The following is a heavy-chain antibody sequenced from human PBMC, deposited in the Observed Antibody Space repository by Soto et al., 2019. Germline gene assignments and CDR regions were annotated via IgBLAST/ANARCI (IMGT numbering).Heavy chain of an antibody. CDR3: TRVYDSSGYYMAPSAAFDI. J-gene: IGHJ3*02. CDR2: IRSKAYGGTT. CDR1: GFPFCDYA. D-gene: IGHD3-22*01. Sequence: PGGSLRLSCTSSGFPFCDYARRWVRQAPGKGLESVGFIRSKAYGGTTEYAASVKGRFTISRDDSKSIAYLQMNSLKTEDTAVYYCTRVYDSSGYYMAPSAAFDIWGQGTMVTVSS. V-gene: IGHV3-49*04.